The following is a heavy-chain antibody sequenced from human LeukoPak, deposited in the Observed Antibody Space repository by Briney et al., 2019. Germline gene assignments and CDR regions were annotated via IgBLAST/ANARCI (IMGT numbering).Heavy chain of an antibody. V-gene: IGHV3-64D*09. CDR1: GFAFSPFG. Sequence: GGSLRLSCSAFGFAFSPFGMHWVRQAPGKGLEYVSAINGNGDSTYYADSVRGRFTISRDNSRNTLYLQMNSLRAEDTAVYYCVKVSSTVGATYFDSWGQGTLVTVSS. J-gene: IGHJ4*02. D-gene: IGHD1-26*01. CDR3: VKVSSTVGATYFDS. CDR2: INGNGDST.